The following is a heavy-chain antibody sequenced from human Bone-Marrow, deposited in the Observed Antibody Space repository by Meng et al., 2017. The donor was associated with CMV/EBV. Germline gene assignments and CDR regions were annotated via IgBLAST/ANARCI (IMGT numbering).Heavy chain of an antibody. Sequence: GESLKISCAASGFTFSSYGMHWVRQAPGKGLEWVAFIRYDGSNKYYADSVKGRFTVSRDNSKNTLHLQMNSLRPEDTALYFCAKDIIPATIRGFGLWGQGTLVTVSS. J-gene: IGHJ4*02. CDR3: AKDIIPATIRGFGL. CDR1: GFTFSSYG. CDR2: IRYDGSNK. V-gene: IGHV3-30*02. D-gene: IGHD3-3*01.